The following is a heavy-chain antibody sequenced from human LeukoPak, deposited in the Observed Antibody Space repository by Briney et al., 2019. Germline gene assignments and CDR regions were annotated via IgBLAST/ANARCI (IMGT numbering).Heavy chain of an antibody. CDR1: GFTFSTYS. V-gene: IGHV3-21*01. Sequence: GGSLRLSCAASGFTFSTYSMNWVRQAPGKGLEWVSSISSSGSYIYYADSVRGRFTISRDNAKHSLYLQLSSLRAEDTAVYYCARDQWDDSSGYLPDLFDYWGQGTLVTVSS. J-gene: IGHJ4*02. CDR2: ISSSGSYI. D-gene: IGHD3-22*01. CDR3: ARDQWDDSSGYLPDLFDY.